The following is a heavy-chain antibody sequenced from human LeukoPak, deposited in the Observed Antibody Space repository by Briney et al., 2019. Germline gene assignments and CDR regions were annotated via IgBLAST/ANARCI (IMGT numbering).Heavy chain of an antibody. Sequence: EASVKVSCKASGYTFSSHGINWVRQAPGQGLEWMGWINPYNGDTNYAQKFQGRVTVTTDTSTSTAYMELRSLRSDDTAVYYCASAGIDRWELLTHAFDIWGQGTMVTVSS. D-gene: IGHD4-23*01. CDR1: GYTFSSHG. CDR3: ASAGIDRWELLTHAFDI. V-gene: IGHV1-18*01. CDR2: INPYNGDT. J-gene: IGHJ3*02.